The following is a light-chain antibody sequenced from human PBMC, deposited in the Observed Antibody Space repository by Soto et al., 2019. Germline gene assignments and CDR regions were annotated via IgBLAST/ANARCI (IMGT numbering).Light chain of an antibody. CDR1: QSVLYRSNNKNY. CDR2: WAS. V-gene: IGKV4-1*01. CDR3: QHYYSAPYT. J-gene: IGKJ2*01. Sequence: DIVMTQSPDSLAVSLGERATINCKSSQSVLYRSNNKNYLAWYQQKPGQPPKLLIYWASTRESGVPDRFSGRGSGTDFTLPISSLQAEDVAVYYCQHYYSAPYTFGRGTRLEIK.